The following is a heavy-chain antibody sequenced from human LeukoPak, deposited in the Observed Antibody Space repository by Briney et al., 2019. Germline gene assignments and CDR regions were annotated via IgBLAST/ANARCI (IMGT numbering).Heavy chain of an antibody. V-gene: IGHV4-4*02. D-gene: IGHD2-21*01. CDR2: IHHSGST. CDR3: ARNGAYSMDH. Sequence: SETLSLTCGVSGVFISSGYWWSRVRQPPGKGLEWIGEIHHSGSTNYNSFLKSRITISVDKSRNQFSLRLSSVTAADTAVYYCARNGAYSMDHWGQGTLVTVSS. CDR1: GVFISSGYW. J-gene: IGHJ4*02.